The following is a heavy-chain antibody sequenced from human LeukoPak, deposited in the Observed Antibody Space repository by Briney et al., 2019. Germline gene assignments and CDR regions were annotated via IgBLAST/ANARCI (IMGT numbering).Heavy chain of an antibody. CDR2: ISGSGIGGST. D-gene: IGHD6-19*01. CDR3: AKSYSSEENSYYYMDV. Sequence: GGSLRLSCAASGFTLSIYAMSWVRQAPGTGLEWVSGISGSGIGGSTYHADSVKGRFTISRDNSKSTLYLEMNSLRAEDTAVYYCAKSYSSEENSYYYMDVWGKGTTVTVSS. V-gene: IGHV3-23*01. J-gene: IGHJ6*03. CDR1: GFTLSIYA.